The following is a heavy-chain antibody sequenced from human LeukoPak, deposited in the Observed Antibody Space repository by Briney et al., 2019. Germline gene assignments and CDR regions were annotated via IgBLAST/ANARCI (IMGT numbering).Heavy chain of an antibody. J-gene: IGHJ4*02. CDR1: GFNFNSYW. Sequence: GGSLRLTCAASGFNFNSYWMNWVRQAPGKGLEWVASIKQDGSERHYVGSVRGRFTISRDNAKSSLYLQMNSMRAEDTAVYYCARSMATINSYWGQGTLVTVSS. D-gene: IGHD5-24*01. V-gene: IGHV3-7*01. CDR3: ARSMATINSY. CDR2: IKQDGSER.